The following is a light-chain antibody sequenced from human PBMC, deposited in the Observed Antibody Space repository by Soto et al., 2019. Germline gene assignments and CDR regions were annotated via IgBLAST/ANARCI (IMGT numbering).Light chain of an antibody. CDR1: QTIDSW. J-gene: IGKJ1*01. Sequence: DIQMTPSPSTLSASVVDRVTITCRASQTIDSWLAWYQQRPGKPPNLLIYKASTLASGVPSRFSGSGSGTEFTLTINSLQPDDFATYYCQQYHIYSGTFGQGTRWIS. V-gene: IGKV1-5*03. CDR3: QQYHIYSGT. CDR2: KAS.